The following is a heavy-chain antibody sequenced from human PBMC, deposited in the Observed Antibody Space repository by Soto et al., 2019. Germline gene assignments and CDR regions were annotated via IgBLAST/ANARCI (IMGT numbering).Heavy chain of an antibody. Sequence: QVQLQESGPGLVNPSQTLSLTYTVSGGAISSGGYYWSWIRQHPGQGLEWIGYIYYSGRTSYNQSLHSGVSIAVATLESQCSLKRTSVSAADKAGYYCARGSCPSCSSWFDTWGRGTLGTVAA. J-gene: IGHJ5*02. V-gene: IGHV4-31*03. CDR1: GGAISSGGYY. D-gene: IGHD6-6*01. CDR3: ARGSCPSCSSWFDT. CDR2: IYYSGRT.